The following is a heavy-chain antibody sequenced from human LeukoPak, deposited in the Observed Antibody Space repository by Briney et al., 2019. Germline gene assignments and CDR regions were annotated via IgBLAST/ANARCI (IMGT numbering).Heavy chain of an antibody. Sequence: SETLSLTCTVSGGSISSYYWSWIRQPPGKGLEWIGYIYYSGSTNYNPSLKSRVTISVDTSKNQFSLKLSSVTAADTAVYYCARGQQDSISGFDYWGQGTLVTVSS. D-gene: IGHD3-22*01. J-gene: IGHJ4*02. CDR1: GGSISSYY. CDR3: ARGQQDSISGFDY. CDR2: IYYSGST. V-gene: IGHV4-59*01.